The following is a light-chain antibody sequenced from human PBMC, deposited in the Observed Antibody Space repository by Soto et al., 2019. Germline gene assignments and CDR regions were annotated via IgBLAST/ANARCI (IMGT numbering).Light chain of an antibody. J-gene: IGLJ1*01. CDR2: GVT. Sequence: QSALTQPASVSGSPGQSITISCTGSGSDIGAYNYVSWYQQHPGRAPKLLIHGVTRRPSGVSSRSSASKSAYTASLTISGLQAEDEANYFCSSFTTSYFYVFGPGTKVTVL. CDR3: SSFTTSYFYV. CDR1: GSDIGAYNY. V-gene: IGLV2-14*01.